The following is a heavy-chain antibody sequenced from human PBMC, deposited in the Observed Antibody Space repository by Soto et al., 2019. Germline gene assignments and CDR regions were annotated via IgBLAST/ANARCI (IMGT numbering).Heavy chain of an antibody. J-gene: IGHJ6*02. CDR3: ASNQLESLPNYYYYGMDV. Sequence: SVKVSCKASGGTFSSYAISWVRQAPGQGLEWMGGIIPIFGTANYAQKFQGRVTITADESASTAYMELSSLRSEDTAVYYCASNQLESLPNYYYYGMDVWGQGTTVTVSS. V-gene: IGHV1-69*13. CDR1: GGTFSSYA. CDR2: IIPIFGTA. D-gene: IGHD1-1*01.